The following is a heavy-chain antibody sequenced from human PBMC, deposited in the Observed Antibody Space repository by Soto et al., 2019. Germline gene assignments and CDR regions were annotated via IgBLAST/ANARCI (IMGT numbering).Heavy chain of an antibody. CDR2: INHSGST. D-gene: IGHD2-2*01. Sequence: SETLSLTCAVYGGSFSGYYWSWIRQPPGKGLEWIGEINHSGSTNYNPSLKSRVTISVDTSKNQFSLKLSSVTAADTAVYYCARVRDIVVVPAATHFDYWGQGTLVTVSS. CDR3: ARVRDIVVVPAATHFDY. V-gene: IGHV4-34*01. CDR1: GGSFSGYY. J-gene: IGHJ4*02.